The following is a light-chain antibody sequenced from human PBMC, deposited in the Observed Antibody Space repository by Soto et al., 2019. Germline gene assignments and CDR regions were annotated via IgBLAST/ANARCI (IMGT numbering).Light chain of an antibody. Sequence: IVLTQSPGTLSLSPWERATLSCRASQSVSSSYLAWYHQKPGQSPRPLIFGASNRATGIPDRFSGSGSGTDFTLTISRLEPEDFAVYYCQQYGSSGTFGQGTKVDIK. CDR2: GAS. CDR1: QSVSSSY. V-gene: IGKV3-20*01. CDR3: QQYGSSGT. J-gene: IGKJ1*01.